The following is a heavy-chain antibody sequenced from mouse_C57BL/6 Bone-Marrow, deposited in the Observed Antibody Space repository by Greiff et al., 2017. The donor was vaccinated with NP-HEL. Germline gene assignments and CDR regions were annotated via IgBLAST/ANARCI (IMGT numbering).Heavy chain of an antibody. CDR3: ARSRDYPYYFDY. D-gene: IGHD2-4*01. Sequence: EVQLQQSGPELVKPGDSVKISCKASGYSFTGYFMNWVMQSHGKSLEWIGRINPYNGDTFYNQKFKGKATLTVDKSSSTAHMELRSLTSEDSAVYYCARSRDYPYYFDYWGQGTTLTVSS. J-gene: IGHJ2*01. V-gene: IGHV1-20*01. CDR2: INPYNGDT. CDR1: GYSFTGYF.